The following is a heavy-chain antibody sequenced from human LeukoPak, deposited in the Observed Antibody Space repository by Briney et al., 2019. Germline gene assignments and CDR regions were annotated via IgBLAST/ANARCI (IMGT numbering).Heavy chain of an antibody. J-gene: IGHJ5*02. D-gene: IGHD4-17*01. CDR2: TNAGNGNT. Sequence: ASVTVSCTASGYTFTSYAMHWVRQAPGQRLEWMGWTNAGNGNTKYSQKFQGRVTITRDTSASTAYMELSSLRSEDTAVYYCAMDNYGDYASRWFDPWGQGTLVTVSS. CDR3: AMDNYGDYASRWFDP. V-gene: IGHV1-3*01. CDR1: GYTFTSYA.